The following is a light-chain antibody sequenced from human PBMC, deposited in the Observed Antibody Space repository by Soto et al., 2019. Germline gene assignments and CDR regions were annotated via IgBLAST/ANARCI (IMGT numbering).Light chain of an antibody. V-gene: IGKV3-11*01. CDR3: LQSSNGPPIT. CDR1: QIVSSY. J-gene: IGKJ5*01. Sequence: EIVLTQSPATLSLSPWERATLSCGASQIVSSYLAWYQQKPGQAPRLLIYDASNRATGIPARFSGSVYGTDFPRARRRLQPEEFPVYYCLQSSNGPPITFSQGTRLEIK. CDR2: DAS.